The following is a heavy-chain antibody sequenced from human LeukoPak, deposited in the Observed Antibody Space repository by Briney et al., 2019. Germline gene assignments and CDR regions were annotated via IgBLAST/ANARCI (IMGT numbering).Heavy chain of an antibody. Sequence: GRSLRLSCAASGFTFDDYAMHWVRQAPGKVLEWVSGISWNSGSIGYADSVKGRFTISRDNAKNSLYLQMNSLRAEDTALYYCAKDIQQLPDLDYYYYGMDVWGQGTTVTVSS. CDR1: GFTFDDYA. D-gene: IGHD6-13*01. J-gene: IGHJ6*02. V-gene: IGHV3-9*01. CDR3: AKDIQQLPDLDYYYYGMDV. CDR2: ISWNSGSI.